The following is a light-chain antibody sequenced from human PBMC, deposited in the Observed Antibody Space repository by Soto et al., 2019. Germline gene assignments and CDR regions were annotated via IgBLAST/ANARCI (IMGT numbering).Light chain of an antibody. CDR3: LQTYTTLTWT. CDR2: AAT. J-gene: IGKJ1*01. Sequence: DIQMTQSPSSLSASVGDRVTVTCRASQRIGTYVNWYQQKPGKAPKLLIYAATNLEDGVPSRFSGSGSGTDFSLSVSNLQPEDFATYYCLQTYTTLTWTFGQGT. CDR1: QRIGTY. V-gene: IGKV1-39*01.